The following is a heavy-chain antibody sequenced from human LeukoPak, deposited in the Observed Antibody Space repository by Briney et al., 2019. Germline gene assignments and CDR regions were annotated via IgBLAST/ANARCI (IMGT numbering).Heavy chain of an antibody. CDR1: GFTYSDYW. D-gene: IGHD5-18*01. V-gene: IGHV3-7*01. CDR3: ARDLRTGYTYGYPLDY. Sequence: GGSLRLSCAASGFTYSDYWMTWVRQAPGKGLEWVANINQDGSLKYYVDSVKGRFTISRDNAKNSLFLQMNSLRTEDTAVYSCARDLRTGYTYGYPLDYWGQGTLVTVSS. CDR2: INQDGSLK. J-gene: IGHJ4*02.